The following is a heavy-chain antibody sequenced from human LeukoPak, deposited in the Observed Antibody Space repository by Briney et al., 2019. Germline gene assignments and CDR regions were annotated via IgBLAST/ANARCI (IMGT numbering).Heavy chain of an antibody. D-gene: IGHD2-15*01. CDR1: GFTLSSYV. CDR3: AKSQSGSCSGGSCSCDY. CDR2: ISGSGGST. V-gene: IGHV3-23*01. Sequence: GGSLRLPCAVSGFTLSSYVMNWVRQAPGKGLEWVSAISGSGGSTYYADSVKGRFTISRDSSKNTLYLQMNSLRAEDTAVYYCAKSQSGSCSGGSCSCDYWGQGTLITVSS. J-gene: IGHJ4*02.